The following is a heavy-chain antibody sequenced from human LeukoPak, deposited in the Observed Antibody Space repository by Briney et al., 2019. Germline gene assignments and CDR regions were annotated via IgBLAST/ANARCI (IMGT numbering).Heavy chain of an antibody. J-gene: IGHJ4*02. D-gene: IGHD3-22*01. CDR1: GGSISSGDYY. V-gene: IGHV4-30-4*08. CDR2: IYYSGST. CDR3: ARGLPDYYDSSGYDY. Sequence: SETLSLTCTVSGGSISSGDYYWSWIRQPPGKGLEWIGYIYYSGSTYYNPSLKSRVTISVDTSKNQFSLKQSSVTAADTAVYYCARGLPDYYDSSGYDYWGQGTLVTVSS.